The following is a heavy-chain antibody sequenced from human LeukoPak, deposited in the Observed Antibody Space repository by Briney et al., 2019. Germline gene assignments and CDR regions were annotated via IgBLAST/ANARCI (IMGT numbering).Heavy chain of an antibody. Sequence: GGSLRLSCAVSGFSVSTNHMSWVRQAPGKGLEWVSVIYIDPNTYYGDSVKGRFTMSRDNSKNTVFLQMTSLRVDDTAVYYCARDREVVTAKAQMDVWGKGTTVIVSS. V-gene: IGHV3-53*01. CDR2: IYIDPNT. CDR1: GFSVSTNH. CDR3: ARDREVVTAKAQMDV. D-gene: IGHD2-21*02. J-gene: IGHJ6*04.